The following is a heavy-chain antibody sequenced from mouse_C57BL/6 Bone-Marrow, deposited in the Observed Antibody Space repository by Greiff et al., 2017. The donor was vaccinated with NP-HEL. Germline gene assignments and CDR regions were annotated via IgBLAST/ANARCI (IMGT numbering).Heavy chain of an antibody. D-gene: IGHD2-4*01. V-gene: IGHV1-64*01. CDR3: ARRYYDYSWCAY. J-gene: IGHJ3*01. CDR1: GYTFTSYW. CDR2: IHPNSGST. Sequence: QVQLQQPGAELVKPGASVKLSCKASGYTFTSYWMHWVKQRPGQGLEWIGMIHPNSGSTNYNEKFKSKATLTVDKSSSTAYMQLSSLTSEDSAVYYGARRYYDYSWCAYWGQGTLVTVSA.